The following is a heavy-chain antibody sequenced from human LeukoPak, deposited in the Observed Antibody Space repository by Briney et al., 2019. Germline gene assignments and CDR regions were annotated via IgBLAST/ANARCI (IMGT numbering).Heavy chain of an antibody. Sequence: SETLSLTCAVFGESFSGYYWSWVRQPPGKRPEWIGEINDGGSTNYNPSLKSRVTMSVDMSKKQFSLKLSSLTAADTAIYYCAREGVSVTHFDYWGQGTLVTVSS. V-gene: IGHV4-34*01. D-gene: IGHD5/OR15-5a*01. CDR2: INDGGST. CDR3: AREGVSVTHFDY. J-gene: IGHJ4*02. CDR1: GESFSGYY.